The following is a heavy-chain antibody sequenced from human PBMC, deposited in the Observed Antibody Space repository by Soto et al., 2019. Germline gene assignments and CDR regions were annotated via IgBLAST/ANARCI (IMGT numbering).Heavy chain of an antibody. CDR1: GFTFSSYD. J-gene: IGHJ4*02. D-gene: IGHD2-2*01. V-gene: IGHV3-13*01. CDR3: ARSGYHCSSTSCYRGPPDY. Sequence: GGSLRLSCAASGFTFSSYDMHWVRQATGKGLEWVSAIGTAGDTYYPGSVKGRFTISRENAKNSLYLQMNSLRAGDTAVYYCARSGYHCSSTSCYRGPPDYWGQGTLVTVSS. CDR2: IGTAGDT.